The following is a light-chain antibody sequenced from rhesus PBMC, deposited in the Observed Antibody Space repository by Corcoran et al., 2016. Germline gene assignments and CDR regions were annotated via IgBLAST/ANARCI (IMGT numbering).Light chain of an antibody. J-gene: IGKJ4*01. CDR3: LQHSNWPLT. V-gene: IGKV3-24*01. CDR1: QSVSSS. CDR2: GAS. Sequence: EIVMTQSPATLSLSPGERATLFCRASQSVSSSLAWYQQKPGQAPRLLMHGASSRAAGIPDRVSGSGSGTALTLTISSLEPEDFAVYYWLQHSNWPLTFGGGTKVEL.